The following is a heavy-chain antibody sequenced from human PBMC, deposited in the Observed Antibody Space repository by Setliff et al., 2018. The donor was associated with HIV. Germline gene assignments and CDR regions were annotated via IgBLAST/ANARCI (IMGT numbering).Heavy chain of an antibody. CDR1: GFTFSSYS. CDR2: VHYTGNT. CDR3: AREGDGIDF. J-gene: IGHJ4*02. D-gene: IGHD2-21*02. V-gene: IGHV4-59*04. Sequence: PSETLRLSCAASGFTFSSYSMNWIRQPPGKGLEWIGIVHYTGNTYHNPSLKSRVTISVEVSKNQISLKLTAVTAADSAVYYCAREGDGIDFWGQGTLVTVSS.